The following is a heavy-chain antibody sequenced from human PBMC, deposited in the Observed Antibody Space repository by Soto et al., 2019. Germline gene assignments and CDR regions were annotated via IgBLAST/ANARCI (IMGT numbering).Heavy chain of an antibody. J-gene: IGHJ4*02. CDR1: GGSISSGGYS. CDR2: IYHSGST. V-gene: IGHV4-30-2*02. CDR3: ARTARTPDS. D-gene: IGHD1-1*01. Sequence: LSLTCAVSGGSISSGGYSWSWIRQPPGKGLECIGYIYHSGSTYYNPSLKSRVTISVDRSKNQFSLKLSSVTAADTAVYYCARTARTPDSWGQGTLVTVSS.